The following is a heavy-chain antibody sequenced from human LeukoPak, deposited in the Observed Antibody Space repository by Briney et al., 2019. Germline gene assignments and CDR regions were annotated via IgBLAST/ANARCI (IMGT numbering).Heavy chain of an antibody. Sequence: GGSLRLSCAASGFTVSSNYMSWVRQAPGKGLEWGSVIYSGGSTYYADSVKGRFTISRDNSKNTLYLQMNSLRAEDTAVYYCARFTYGDYPGGGYFDYWGQGTLVTVSS. CDR3: ARFTYGDYPGGGYFDY. J-gene: IGHJ4*02. D-gene: IGHD4-17*01. V-gene: IGHV3-66*02. CDR1: GFTVSSNY. CDR2: IYSGGST.